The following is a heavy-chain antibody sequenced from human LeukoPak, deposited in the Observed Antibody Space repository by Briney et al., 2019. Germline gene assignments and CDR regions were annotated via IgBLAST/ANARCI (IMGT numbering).Heavy chain of an antibody. J-gene: IGHJ3*02. Sequence: PGGSLRLSCAASGFIVSNNYMTWVRQAPGKRLEWVSLIYSGGSTYYADSVKGRFTISRDNAKNSLSLQMNSLRADDAAVYYCARASSKQLAGYLPDGFDIWGQGTMVTVSS. CDR2: IYSGGST. CDR3: ARASSKQLAGYLPDGFDI. V-gene: IGHV3-53*01. CDR1: GFIVSNNY. D-gene: IGHD3-9*01.